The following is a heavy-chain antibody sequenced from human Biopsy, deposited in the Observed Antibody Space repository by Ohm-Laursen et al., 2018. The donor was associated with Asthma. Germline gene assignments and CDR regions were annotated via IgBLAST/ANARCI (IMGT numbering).Heavy chain of an antibody. Sequence: LSLTCAASGFTFRSYSMNWVRQAPGTGLEWCSYISSSSSPIYYADSVKGRFTITRDNAKKKLYLQMNSLRDEDTAVYYCARFKRGYSYGYAGFFDYWGQGTLVTVSS. CDR2: ISSSSSPI. J-gene: IGHJ4*02. CDR1: GFTFRSYS. CDR3: ARFKRGYSYGYAGFFDY. D-gene: IGHD5-18*01. V-gene: IGHV3-48*02.